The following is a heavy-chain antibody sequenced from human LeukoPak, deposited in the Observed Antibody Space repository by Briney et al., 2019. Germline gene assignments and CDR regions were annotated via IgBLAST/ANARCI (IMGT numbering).Heavy chain of an antibody. CDR2: ISSSSSYI. CDR3: ARDQNWNDVGDAFDI. D-gene: IGHD1-1*01. Sequence: PGGSLRLSCAASGFTFSSYSMNWVRQAPGKGLEWVSSISSSSSYIYYADSVKGRFTISRDNVKNSLYLQMNSLRAEDTAVYYCARDQNWNDVGDAFDIWGPGTMVTVSS. J-gene: IGHJ3*02. CDR1: GFTFSSYS. V-gene: IGHV3-21*01.